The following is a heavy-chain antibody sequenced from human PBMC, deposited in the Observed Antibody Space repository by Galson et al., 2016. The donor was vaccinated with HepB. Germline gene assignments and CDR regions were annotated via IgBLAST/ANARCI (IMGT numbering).Heavy chain of an antibody. V-gene: IGHV3-11*05. J-gene: IGHJ4*02. CDR2: ISSSRGYT. D-gene: IGHD3-10*01. Sequence: SLRLSCAASGFTFSEYYMSWVRQAPGKGLECVSYISSSRGYTHYAESVKGRFTISRDNAKNTLYLEMNSLSAADTAVYYCARAPMLWGVIMTTPFDYRGQGTLVTVSS. CDR3: ARAPMLWGVIMTTPFDY. CDR1: GFTFSEYY.